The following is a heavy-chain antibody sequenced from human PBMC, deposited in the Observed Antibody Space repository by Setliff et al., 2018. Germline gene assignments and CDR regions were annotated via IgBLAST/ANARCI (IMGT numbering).Heavy chain of an antibody. CDR3: AKDQRESTGWFKLFDY. Sequence: PGGSLRLSCATSGFSFSGYGMHWVRQAPGKGLEWVSYISSTSSTIYYADSVKGRFTISRDSAKNSLYLHMNSLRAEDTAVYYCAKDQRESTGWFKLFDYWGQGVLVTVSS. J-gene: IGHJ4*02. CDR1: GFSFSGYG. CDR2: ISSTSSTI. V-gene: IGHV3-48*01. D-gene: IGHD6-19*01.